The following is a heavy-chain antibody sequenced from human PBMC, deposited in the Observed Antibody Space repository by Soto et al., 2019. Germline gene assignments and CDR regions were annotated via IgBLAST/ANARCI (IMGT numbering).Heavy chain of an antibody. Sequence: SETLSLTCTVSGGSISSYYWSWIRQPPGKGLEWIGYIYYSGSTNYNPSLKSRVTISVDTSKNQFSLKLSSVTAADTAVYYCARAGVHDYGDFDPWGQGTLVTVSS. CDR3: ARAGVHDYGDFDP. CDR1: GGSISSYY. D-gene: IGHD4-17*01. V-gene: IGHV4-59*01. CDR2: IYYSGST. J-gene: IGHJ5*02.